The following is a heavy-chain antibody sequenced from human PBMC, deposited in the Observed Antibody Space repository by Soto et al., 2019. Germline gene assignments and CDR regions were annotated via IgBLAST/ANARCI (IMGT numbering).Heavy chain of an antibody. CDR2: ISGSGGST. D-gene: IGHD3-10*01. V-gene: IGHV3-23*01. Sequence: GGSLRLSCADSGFTFSSYAMSWVRQAPGKGLEWDSAISGSGGSTYYADSVKGRFTISRDNSKNTLYLQMNSLRAEDTAVYYCAKDAPPWGVPPYYYYGMDVWGQGTTVTVSS. CDR3: AKDAPPWGVPPYYYYGMDV. J-gene: IGHJ6*02. CDR1: GFTFSSYA.